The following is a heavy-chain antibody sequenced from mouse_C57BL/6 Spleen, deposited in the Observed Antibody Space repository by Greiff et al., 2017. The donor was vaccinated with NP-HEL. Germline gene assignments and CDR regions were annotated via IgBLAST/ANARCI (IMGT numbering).Heavy chain of an antibody. J-gene: IGHJ4*01. CDR1: GYTFTNYW. D-gene: IGHD2-14*01. V-gene: IGHV1-63*01. CDR3: ARGMYDGNYYAMDY. Sequence: QVQLQQSGAELVRPGTSVKMSCKASGYTFTNYWIGWAKQRPGHGLEWIGDIYPGGGYTNYNEKFKGKATLTADKSSSTAYMQFSSLTSEDSAIYYCARGMYDGNYYAMDYWGQGTSVTVSS. CDR2: IYPGGGYT.